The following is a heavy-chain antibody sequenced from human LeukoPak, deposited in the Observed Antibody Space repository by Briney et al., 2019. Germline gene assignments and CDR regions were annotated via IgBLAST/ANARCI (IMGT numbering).Heavy chain of an antibody. CDR1: AFSFSSYS. D-gene: IGHD4-17*01. Sequence: GGSLRLSCAGSAFSFSSYSMSWVRQGPGKGLEWVATVWPDGGERRYVDSVRGRFTISRDNAKSLLYLQMHSLSVEDTAVYFCARLFGGVTTFDYWGQGALVTVSS. V-gene: IGHV3-7*01. J-gene: IGHJ4*02. CDR2: VWPDGGER. CDR3: ARLFGGVTTFDY.